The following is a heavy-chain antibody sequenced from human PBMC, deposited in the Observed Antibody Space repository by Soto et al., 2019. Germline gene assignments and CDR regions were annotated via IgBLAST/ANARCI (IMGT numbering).Heavy chain of an antibody. CDR1: GGTFSSYA. V-gene: IGHV1-69*01. Sequence: KVSCKASGGTFSSYAISWVRQAPGQGLEWMGGIIPIFGTANYAQKFQGRVTITADESTSTAYMELSSLRSEDTAVYYCWVTMVRGVISDYGMDVWGQGTTVTVSS. D-gene: IGHD3-10*01. CDR2: IIPIFGTA. CDR3: WVTMVRGVISDYGMDV. J-gene: IGHJ6*02.